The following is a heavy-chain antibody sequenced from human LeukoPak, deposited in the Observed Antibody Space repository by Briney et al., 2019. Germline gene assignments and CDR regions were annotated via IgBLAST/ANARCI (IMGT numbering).Heavy chain of an antibody. Sequence: ASVKVSCKVSGYTLTELSMHWVRQAPGKGLEWMGGFDPEDGETIYAQKFQGRVTMTEDTSTDTAYMELSSLRSEDTAVYYCAIHYLMGSYGPFFDYWGQGTLVTVSS. CDR2: FDPEDGET. V-gene: IGHV1-24*01. J-gene: IGHJ4*02. D-gene: IGHD5-18*01. CDR3: AIHYLMGSYGPFFDY. CDR1: GYTLTELS.